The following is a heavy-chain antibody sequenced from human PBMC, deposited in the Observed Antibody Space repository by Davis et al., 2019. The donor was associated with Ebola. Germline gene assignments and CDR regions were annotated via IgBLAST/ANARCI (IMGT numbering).Heavy chain of an antibody. CDR1: ELSISNYW. CDR3: ARVIHFPGIGTDV. Sequence: PGGSLRLSCTACELSISNYWMTWVRQAPGRGLEWVANVRDDGKSQYYVDSVKGRFTISRDNAKNTLYLQMDSLRAEDTAVYHCARVIHFPGIGTDVWGQGATVTVSS. CDR2: VRDDGKSQ. J-gene: IGHJ6*02. V-gene: IGHV3-7*01. D-gene: IGHD2/OR15-2a*01.